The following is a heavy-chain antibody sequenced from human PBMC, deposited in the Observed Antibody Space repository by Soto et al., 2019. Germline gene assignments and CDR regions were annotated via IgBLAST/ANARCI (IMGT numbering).Heavy chain of an antibody. V-gene: IGHV4-38-2*01. CDR2: IYHSGST. J-gene: IGHJ4*02. CDR3: ARKYDILTGPDY. CDR1: GYSICSGYY. D-gene: IGHD3-9*01. Sequence: PSETLSLTCAVSGYSICSGYYWGWIRQPPGKGLEWIGSIYHSGSTYYNPSLKSRVTISVDTSKNQFSLKLSSVTAADTAVYYCARKYDILTGPDYWGQGTLVTASS.